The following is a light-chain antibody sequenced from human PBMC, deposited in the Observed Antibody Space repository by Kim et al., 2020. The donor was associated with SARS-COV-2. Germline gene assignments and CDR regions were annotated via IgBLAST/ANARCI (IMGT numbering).Light chain of an antibody. CDR3: QAWDSSTFYV. CDR2: QDS. V-gene: IGLV3-1*01. CDR1: KLGVKY. Sequence: SPGQAASITCSGDKLGVKYACWYQQKPGQSPVLVICQDSQRPSGVPERFSGSNAGNTATLTISGTQAMDEADYYCQAWDSSTFYVFGTGTKVTVL. J-gene: IGLJ1*01.